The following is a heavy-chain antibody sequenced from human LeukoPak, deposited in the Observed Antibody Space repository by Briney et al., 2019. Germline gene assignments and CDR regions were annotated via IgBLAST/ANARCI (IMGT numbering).Heavy chain of an antibody. CDR2: INTGNGNT. CDR1: GYTFTNYG. J-gene: IGHJ4*02. Sequence: ASVKVSCKTSGYTFTNYGMHWVRQAPRQSLEWMGWINTGNGNTKYSQKFQGRVTITRDTSASTAYMELSSLRSEDTAVYYCARAYGDFPFDYWGQGTLVTVSS. CDR3: ARAYGDFPFDY. D-gene: IGHD4-17*01. V-gene: IGHV1-3*04.